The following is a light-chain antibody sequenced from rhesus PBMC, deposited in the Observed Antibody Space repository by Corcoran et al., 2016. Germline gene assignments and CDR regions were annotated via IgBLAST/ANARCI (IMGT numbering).Light chain of an antibody. V-gene: IGKV1-28*02. CDR2: TAS. CDR3: LQHTSYPRT. J-gene: IGKJ1*01. Sequence: DIQMTQSSSSLSASVGDTVTITCRASQDISRYLNWFQQKPGKAPKLLIYTASNLESGVPSRFSGSGSGTEFTLTSSSLQPEDFASYYCLQHTSYPRTFGQGTKVEIK. CDR1: QDISRY.